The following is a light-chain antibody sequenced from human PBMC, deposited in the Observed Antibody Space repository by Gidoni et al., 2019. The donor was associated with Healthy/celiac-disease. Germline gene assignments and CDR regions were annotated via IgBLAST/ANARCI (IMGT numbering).Light chain of an antibody. CDR1: SLRRYY. CDR2: GKN. J-gene: IGLJ2*01. CDR3: NSRDSSGNHLV. Sequence: SSELTQDPAVSVTVGQTVRITCQGDSLRRYYASWYQQKPGQAPVRVIYGKNNRPSGIPDRFSGSSSGNTASLTITGAQAEDEADYYCNSRDSSGNHLVFGGGTKLTVL. V-gene: IGLV3-19*01.